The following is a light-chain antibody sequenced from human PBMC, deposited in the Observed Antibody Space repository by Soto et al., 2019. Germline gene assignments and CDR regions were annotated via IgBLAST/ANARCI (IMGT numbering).Light chain of an antibody. CDR2: EVS. V-gene: IGLV2-14*01. CDR3: RSYNTSITLLV. CDR1: SSDVGGYNY. Sequence: QSALTQPASVSGSPGQSITISCTGTSSDVGGYNYVSWYQQHPGKAPKLMIYEVSNRPSGVSNRFSGSKSGNTASLTISGLQAEDEADYYCRSYNTSITLLVFGAGTQLTVL. J-gene: IGLJ2*01.